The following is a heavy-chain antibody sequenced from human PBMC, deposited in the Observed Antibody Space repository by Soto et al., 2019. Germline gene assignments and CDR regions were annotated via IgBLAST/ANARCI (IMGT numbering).Heavy chain of an antibody. D-gene: IGHD6-13*01. CDR3: AKVEDSSSWYVGGYYYYYYGMDV. CDR2: ISGSGGST. Sequence: PGGSVRLSCAASGFTFSSYAVSWVRQAPGKGLEWVSAISGSGGSTYYADSVKGRFTISRDNSKNTLYLQMNSLRAEDTAVYYCAKVEDSSSWYVGGYYYYYYGMDVWGQGTTVTVSS. J-gene: IGHJ6*02. CDR1: GFTFSSYA. V-gene: IGHV3-23*01.